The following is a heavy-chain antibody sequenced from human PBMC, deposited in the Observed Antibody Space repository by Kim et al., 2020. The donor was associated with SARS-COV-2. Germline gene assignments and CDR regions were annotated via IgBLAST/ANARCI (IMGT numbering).Heavy chain of an antibody. D-gene: IGHD3-10*01. CDR2: ISYDGSNK. V-gene: IGHV3-30-3*01. Sequence: GGSLRLSCAASGFAFSSYAMHWVRQAPGKGLEWVALISYDGSNKYYADSVKGRFTISRDNSKNTLYLQMNSLRAEDTAVYYCARDQSTHYYGSGTLDYWG. J-gene: IGHJ4*01. CDR3: ARDQSTHYYGSGTLDY. CDR1: GFAFSSYA.